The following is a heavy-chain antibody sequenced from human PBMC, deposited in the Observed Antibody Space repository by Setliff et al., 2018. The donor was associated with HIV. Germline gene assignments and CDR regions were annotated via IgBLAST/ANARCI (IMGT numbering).Heavy chain of an antibody. CDR2: IHSSGIT. CDR3: ATHASTVQDAMDV. CDR1: GGSISSTIYH. D-gene: IGHD4-4*01. J-gene: IGHJ6*02. V-gene: IGHV4-39*01. Sequence: PSETLSLTCTVSGGSISSTIYHWVWTRQPPGKGLEWIGNIHSSGITYYKPSLKSRLTISLDTSKNQFSLKLSSVTAADTAVYYCATHASTVQDAMDVWGQGTTVTVSS.